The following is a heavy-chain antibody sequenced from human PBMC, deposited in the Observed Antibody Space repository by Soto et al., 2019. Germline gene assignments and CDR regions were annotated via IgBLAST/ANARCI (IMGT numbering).Heavy chain of an antibody. D-gene: IGHD3-22*01. Sequence: GASVKVSCKASGGTFSSYAISWVRQAPGQGLEWMGGIIPIFGTANYAQKFQGRVTITADESTSTAYMELSSLRSEDTAVYYCARGGTITMIVVVEGGYYYYGMDVWGQGTTVSGSS. CDR1: GGTFSSYA. CDR3: ARGGTITMIVVVEGGYYYYGMDV. CDR2: IIPIFGTA. J-gene: IGHJ6*02. V-gene: IGHV1-69*13.